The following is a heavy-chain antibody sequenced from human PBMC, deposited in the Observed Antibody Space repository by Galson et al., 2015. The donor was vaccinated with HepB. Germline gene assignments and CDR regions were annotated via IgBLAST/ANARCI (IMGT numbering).Heavy chain of an antibody. CDR3: ARDFGIAAAGTLGLGYYYYGMDV. CDR1: GFTFSSYW. J-gene: IGHJ6*02. V-gene: IGHV3-7*03. D-gene: IGHD6-13*01. Sequence: SLRLSRAASGFTFSSYWMSWVRQAPGKGLEWVANIKQDGSEKYYVDSVKGRFTISRDNAKNSLYLQMNSLRAEDTAVYYCARDFGIAAAGTLGLGYYYYGMDVWGQGTTVTVSS. CDR2: IKQDGSEK.